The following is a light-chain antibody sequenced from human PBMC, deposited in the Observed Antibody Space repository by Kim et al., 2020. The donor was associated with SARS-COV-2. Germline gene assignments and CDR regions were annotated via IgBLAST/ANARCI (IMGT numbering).Light chain of an antibody. Sequence: EIVLTQSPGTLSLSPGERATLSCRASQSVSSSYLAWYQQKPGQAPRLLIYGASSRATGIPDRFSGSGCGTDFTLTISRLEPEDFAVYYCEQYGGSRWAFGQGAKGGIK. J-gene: IGKJ1*01. CDR1: QSVSSSY. CDR3: EQYGGSRWA. V-gene: IGKV3-20*01. CDR2: GAS.